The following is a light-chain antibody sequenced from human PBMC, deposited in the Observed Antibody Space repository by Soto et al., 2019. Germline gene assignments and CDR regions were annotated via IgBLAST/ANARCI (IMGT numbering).Light chain of an antibody. CDR1: QDISNY. CDR2: DAS. Sequence: DIQMTQSPSSLSASVGDRVTITCQASQDISNYLNWYQQKPGKAPKLLIYDASTLDAGVPSRFSGSGFGTDFTLIFSSLEPEDIATYYCQQYDNLLRLTFGGGTKVEIK. V-gene: IGKV1-33*01. J-gene: IGKJ4*01. CDR3: QQYDNLLRLT.